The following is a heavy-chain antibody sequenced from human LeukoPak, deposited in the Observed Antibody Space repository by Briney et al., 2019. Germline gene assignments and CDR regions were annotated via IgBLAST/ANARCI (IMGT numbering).Heavy chain of an antibody. D-gene: IGHD3-22*01. Sequence: ASVKVSCKASGYTFTSYDINWVRQATGQGLEWMGWKNPNSGNTGYAKKSQGRVTMTRNTSISTAYMELSSLRSEDTAVYYCAATYYYDSSGYYRSDYWGQGTLVTVSS. CDR3: AATYYYDSSGYYRSDY. CDR1: GYTFTSYD. J-gene: IGHJ4*02. CDR2: KNPNSGNT. V-gene: IGHV1-8*01.